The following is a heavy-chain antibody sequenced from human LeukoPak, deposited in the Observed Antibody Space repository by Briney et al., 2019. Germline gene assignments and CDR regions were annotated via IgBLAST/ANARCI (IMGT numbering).Heavy chain of an antibody. CDR2: ISSSGSTI. Sequence: GGSLRLSCAASGFTFSDYYMSWIRQAPGKGREWVSYISSSGSTIYYADSVKGRFTISRDNAKNSLYLQMNSPRAEDTAVYYCARRGYGLGYYYYMDVWGKGTTVTVSS. V-gene: IGHV3-11*01. CDR1: GFTFSDYY. J-gene: IGHJ6*03. CDR3: ARRGYGLGYYYYMDV. D-gene: IGHD5-18*01.